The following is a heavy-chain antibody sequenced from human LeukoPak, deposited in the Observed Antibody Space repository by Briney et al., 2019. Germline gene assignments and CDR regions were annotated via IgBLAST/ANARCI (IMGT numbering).Heavy chain of an antibody. V-gene: IGHV3-48*03. J-gene: IGHJ4*02. D-gene: IGHD1-1*01. CDR1: GFTFSRYE. CDR2: ISSSDSSI. CDR3: ARQQPRVQLDY. Sequence: QAGGSLRLSCAASGFTFSRYEMNWVRQAPGKGLEWVSYISSSDSSIYYADSVKGRFTISRDNAKNSLYLQMNSLRAEDTAVYHCARQQPRVQLDYWGQGTLVTVSS.